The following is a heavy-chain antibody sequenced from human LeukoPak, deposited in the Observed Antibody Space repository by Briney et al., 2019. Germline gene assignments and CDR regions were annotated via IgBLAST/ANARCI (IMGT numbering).Heavy chain of an antibody. CDR2: IYYSGST. D-gene: IGHD1-20*01. CDR3: ARRYDFALGIDAFDI. CDR1: GGSISSYY. Sequence: SETLSLTCTVSGGSISSYYWSWIRQPPGKGLEWIGYIYYSGSTNYNPSLKSRVTISVDTSKNQFSLKLSSVTAADTAVYYCARRYDFALGIDAFDIWGQGTMVTVSS. V-gene: IGHV4-59*08. J-gene: IGHJ3*02.